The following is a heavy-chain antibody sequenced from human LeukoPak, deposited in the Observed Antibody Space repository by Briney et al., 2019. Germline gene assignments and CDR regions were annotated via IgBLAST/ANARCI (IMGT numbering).Heavy chain of an antibody. CDR1: GFTFSSYS. CDR2: ISSSSSYI. Sequence: GGSLRLSCAAPGFTFSSYSMNWVRQAPGKGLEWVSSISSSSSYIYYADSVKGRFTISRDNAKNSLYLQMNSLRAEDTAVYYCARFKQQLGGFDYWGQGTLVTVSS. V-gene: IGHV3-21*01. D-gene: IGHD6-13*01. J-gene: IGHJ4*02. CDR3: ARFKQQLGGFDY.